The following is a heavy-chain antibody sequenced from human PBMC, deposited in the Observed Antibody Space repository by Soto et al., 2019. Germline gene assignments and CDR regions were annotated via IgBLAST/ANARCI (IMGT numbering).Heavy chain of an antibody. CDR3: AKDRGYCSGGSCLYYYMDV. CDR1: GFTFSSYA. CDR2: ISGSGGST. Sequence: GGSLRLSCAASGFTFSSYAMSWVRQAPGKGLDWVSAISGSGGSTYYADSVKGRFTISRDNSKNTLYLQMNSLRAEDTAVYYCAKDRGYCSGGSCLYYYMDVWGKGTTVTVSS. D-gene: IGHD2-15*01. V-gene: IGHV3-23*01. J-gene: IGHJ6*03.